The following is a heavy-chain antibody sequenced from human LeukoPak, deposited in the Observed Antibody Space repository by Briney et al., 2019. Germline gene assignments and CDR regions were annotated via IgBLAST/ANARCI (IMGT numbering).Heavy chain of an antibody. J-gene: IGHJ4*02. CDR2: IYSGDST. CDR1: GFTVSSNY. CDR3: ARSYYDFWSGYYTALGY. V-gene: IGHV3-53*01. Sequence: PGGSLRLSCAASGFTVSSNYMSWVRQAPGKGLEWVSVIYSGDSTYYADSVKGRFTISRDNSKNTLYLQMNSLRAEDTAVYYCARSYYDFWSGYYTALGYWGQGTLVTVSS. D-gene: IGHD3-3*01.